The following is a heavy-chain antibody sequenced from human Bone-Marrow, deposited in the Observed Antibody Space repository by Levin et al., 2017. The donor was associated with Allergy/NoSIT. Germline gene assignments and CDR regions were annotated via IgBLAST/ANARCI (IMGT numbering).Heavy chain of an antibody. CDR2: ISSSSSYI. J-gene: IGHJ3*02. V-gene: IGHV3-21*01. CDR1: GFTFSSYS. Sequence: GGSLRLSCAASGFTFSSYSMNWVRQAPGKGLEWVSSISSSSSYIYYADSVKGRFTISRDNAKNSLYLQMNSLRAEDTAVYYCARTSLDYDILTRGDAFDIWGQGTMVTVSS. CDR3: ARTSLDYDILTRGDAFDI. D-gene: IGHD3-9*01.